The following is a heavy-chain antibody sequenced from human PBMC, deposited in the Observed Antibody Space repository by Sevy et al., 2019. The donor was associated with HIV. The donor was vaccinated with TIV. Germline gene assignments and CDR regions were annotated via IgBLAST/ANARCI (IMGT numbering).Heavy chain of an antibody. Sequence: GGSLRLSCAASGFTFSSYAMTWVRQAPGKGLEWVSAISGSGGYTYYADSVKGRFTISRDNSKKTLDLQMHSLRAEDTAVYYCAKEGYESSGYDHWGQGTLVTVSS. D-gene: IGHD3-22*01. CDR2: ISGSGGYT. CDR3: AKEGYESSGYDH. J-gene: IGHJ4*02. CDR1: GFTFSSYA. V-gene: IGHV3-23*01.